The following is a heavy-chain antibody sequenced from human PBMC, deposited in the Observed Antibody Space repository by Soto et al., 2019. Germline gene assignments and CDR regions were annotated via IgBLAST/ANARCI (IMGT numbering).Heavy chain of an antibody. CDR2: IYPGDSDT. CDR3: ARQWGFWSGYLSEVDAFDI. Sequence: GESLKISCKGSGYSFTSYWIGWVRQMPGKGLEWMGIIYPGDSDTRYSPSFQGQVTISADKSISTAYLQWSSLKASDTAMYYCARQWGFWSGYLSEVDAFDIWGQGTMVTVSS. J-gene: IGHJ3*02. V-gene: IGHV5-51*01. CDR1: GYSFTSYW. D-gene: IGHD3-3*01.